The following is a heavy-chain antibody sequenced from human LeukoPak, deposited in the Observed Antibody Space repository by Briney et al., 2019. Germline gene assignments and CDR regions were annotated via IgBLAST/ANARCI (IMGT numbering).Heavy chain of an antibody. CDR1: GFTFSTYG. V-gene: IGHV3-48*04. J-gene: IGHJ4*02. CDR3: ARGRYDFWSGYYTFDY. Sequence: GGSLRLSCAASGFTFSTYGMHWVRQAPGKGLEWVSYISSSGSTIYYADSVKGRFTISRDNAKNSLYLQMNSLRAEDTAVYYCARGRYDFWSGYYTFDYWGQGTLVTVSS. CDR2: ISSSGSTI. D-gene: IGHD3/OR15-3a*01.